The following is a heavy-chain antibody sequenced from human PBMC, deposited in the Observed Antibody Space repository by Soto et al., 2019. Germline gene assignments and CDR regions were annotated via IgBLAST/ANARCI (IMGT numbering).Heavy chain of an antibody. CDR2: INHSGST. V-gene: IGHV4-34*01. Sequence: SLTCAVYGGSFSGYYWSWIRQPPGKGLEWIVEINHSGSTNYNPSLKSRVTISVDTSKNKFSLKLSSVTAADTAVYYCARGQITYYYDSSGYPPNVWGQGTTVTVSS. CDR3: ARGQITYYYDSSGYPPNV. CDR1: GGSFSGYY. D-gene: IGHD3-22*01. J-gene: IGHJ6*02.